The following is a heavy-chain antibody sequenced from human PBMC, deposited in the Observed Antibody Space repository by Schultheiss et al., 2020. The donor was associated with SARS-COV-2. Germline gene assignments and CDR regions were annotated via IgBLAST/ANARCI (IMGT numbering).Heavy chain of an antibody. V-gene: IGHV1-69*13. CDR2: IIPIFGTA. CDR3: ARDRYDFWSGYVSYWYFDL. Sequence: SVKVSCKASGGPFNSYAFNWVRRAPGQGLEWMGGIIPIFGTANYAQKFQGRVTITADESTSTAYMELSSLRSEDTAVYYCARDRYDFWSGYVSYWYFDLWGRGTLVTVSS. J-gene: IGHJ2*01. CDR1: GGPFNSYA. D-gene: IGHD3-3*01.